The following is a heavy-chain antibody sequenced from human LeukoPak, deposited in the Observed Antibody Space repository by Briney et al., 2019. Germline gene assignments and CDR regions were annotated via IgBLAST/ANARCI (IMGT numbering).Heavy chain of an antibody. Sequence: SETLSLTCTVSGGSISSYYWSWIRQPPGKGLEWIGYIYYSGSTNYNPSLKGRVTISVDTSKNQFSLKLSSVTAADTAVYYCARDRYYDSSGYYRLDYWGQGTLVTVSS. CDR3: ARDRYYDSSGYYRLDY. CDR1: GGSISSYY. D-gene: IGHD3-22*01. CDR2: IYYSGST. V-gene: IGHV4-59*01. J-gene: IGHJ4*02.